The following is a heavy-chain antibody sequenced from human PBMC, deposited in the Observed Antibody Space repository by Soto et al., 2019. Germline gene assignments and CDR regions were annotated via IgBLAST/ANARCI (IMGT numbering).Heavy chain of an antibody. V-gene: IGHV2-5*02. D-gene: IGHD2-21*01. CDR2: IYWDDDK. CDR3: AHRAGGIVDWYFDL. CDR1: GFSLGTYGVG. J-gene: IGHJ2*01. Sequence: QIALNESGPTLVKPTQTLTLTCTISGFSLGTYGVGVAWIRQPPGKALEWLALIYWDDDKRYSPSLKSRLTITKDTSKRQVFLTLTHMDPVDTATYYCAHRAGGIVDWYFDLWGRGTPVIVSS.